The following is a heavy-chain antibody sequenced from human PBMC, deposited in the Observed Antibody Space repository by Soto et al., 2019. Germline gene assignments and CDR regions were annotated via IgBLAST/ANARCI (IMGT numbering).Heavy chain of an antibody. CDR3: ARLYCSGGSCYPTPLDY. V-gene: IGHV1-18*01. Sequence: ASVKVSCKASGGTFSSYGISWVRQAPGQGLEWMGWISAYNGNTNYAQKLQGRVTMTTDTSTSTAYMELRSLRSDDTAVYYCARLYCSGGSCYPTPLDYWGQGTLVTVSS. CDR1: GGTFSSYG. CDR2: ISAYNGNT. D-gene: IGHD2-15*01. J-gene: IGHJ4*02.